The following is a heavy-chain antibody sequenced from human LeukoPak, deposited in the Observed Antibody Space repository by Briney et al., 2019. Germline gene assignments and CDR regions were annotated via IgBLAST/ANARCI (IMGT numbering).Heavy chain of an antibody. CDR3: ARGECSSWYPNWFDP. CDR1: GFTFSSYS. CDR2: ISSSSSTI. Sequence: GGSLRLSCAASGFTFSSYSMNWVRQAPGKGLEWVSYISSSSSTIYYADSVKGRFTISRDNAKNSLYLQMNSLRAEDTAVYYCARGECSSWYPNWFDPWGQGTLVTVSS. V-gene: IGHV3-48*04. J-gene: IGHJ5*02. D-gene: IGHD6-13*01.